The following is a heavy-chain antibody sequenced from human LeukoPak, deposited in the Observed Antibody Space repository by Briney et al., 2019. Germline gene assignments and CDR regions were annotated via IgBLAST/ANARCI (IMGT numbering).Heavy chain of an antibody. J-gene: IGHJ4*02. CDR3: ARSGYSSTWYLQNFELDY. CDR2: ISSSRRTI. V-gene: IGHV3-48*01. Sequence: GGSLRLSCAASRFTFSSYNINWVRQAPGKGLEWVSYISSSRRTISYADSVKGRFTISRDNAKNSLYLQMNSLRAEDTAVYFCARSGYSSTWYLQNFELDYWGQGTLVTVSS. D-gene: IGHD2-2*01. CDR1: RFTFSSYN.